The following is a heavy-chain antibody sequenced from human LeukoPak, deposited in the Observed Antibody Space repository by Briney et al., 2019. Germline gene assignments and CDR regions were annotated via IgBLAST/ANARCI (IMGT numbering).Heavy chain of an antibody. Sequence: GGSLRLSCAASGFTVSSNYMSWVRQAPGKGLEWVSVIYSGGSTYSADSVRGRFTISRDNSKNTLYLQMNSLRAEDTAVYYCARDTPRPVPRGFEYWGQGTLVTVSS. J-gene: IGHJ4*02. V-gene: IGHV3-53*01. CDR3: ARDTPRPVPRGFEY. CDR1: GFTVSSNY. CDR2: IYSGGST.